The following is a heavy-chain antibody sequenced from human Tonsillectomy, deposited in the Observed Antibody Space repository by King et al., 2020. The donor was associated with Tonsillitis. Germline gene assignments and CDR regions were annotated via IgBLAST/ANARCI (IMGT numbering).Heavy chain of an antibody. CDR1: GYSFTDYS. CDR2: INPDSGGA. Sequence: VQLVESGAEVKKPGASVKVSCQASGYSFTDYSIHWVRQAPGQGLEWMVRINPDSGGADYALRFEGKVTMTRDTSIRSAYLELSSLRSDDTAVYFCARDTGGWRTFDYWGQGTLVTVSS. V-gene: IGHV1-2*06. D-gene: IGHD6-19*01. J-gene: IGHJ4*02. CDR3: ARDTGGWRTFDY.